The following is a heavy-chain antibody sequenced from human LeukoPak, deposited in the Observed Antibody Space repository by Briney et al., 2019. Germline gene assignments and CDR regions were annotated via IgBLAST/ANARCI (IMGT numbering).Heavy chain of an antibody. Sequence: ASVKVSCKASGGTFSSYTISWVRQAPGQGLEWMGRIIPILGIANYAQKFQGRVTMTRDTSTSTVYMELSSLRSEDTAVYYCAYGSGSSPYYFDYWGQGTLVTVSS. V-gene: IGHV1-69*02. CDR2: IIPILGIA. CDR1: GGTFSSYT. J-gene: IGHJ4*02. D-gene: IGHD3-10*01. CDR3: AYGSGSSPYYFDY.